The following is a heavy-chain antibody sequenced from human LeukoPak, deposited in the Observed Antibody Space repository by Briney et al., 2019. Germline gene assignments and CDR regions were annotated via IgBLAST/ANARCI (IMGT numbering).Heavy chain of an antibody. Sequence: ASVNVSFKASGYTFTSYGISWVRQAPGQGLEWMGWISAYNGNTNYAQKLQGRVTMTTDTSTSTAYMELRSLRSDDTAVYYCARTISSSWYGGSWFDPWGQGTLVTVSS. CDR3: ARTISSSWYGGSWFDP. CDR2: ISAYNGNT. J-gene: IGHJ5*02. V-gene: IGHV1-18*01. D-gene: IGHD6-13*01. CDR1: GYTFTSYG.